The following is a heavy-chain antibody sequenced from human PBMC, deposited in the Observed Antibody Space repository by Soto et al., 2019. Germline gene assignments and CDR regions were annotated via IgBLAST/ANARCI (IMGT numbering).Heavy chain of an antibody. Sequence: EVPVVESGGGLVKPGGSLRLSCTASGSTFSSYGMNWVRQAPGKGLEWVSSITNSGNYIYYADSVQGRFTTSRDNARNSLYLQMNRLRAEDTAVYFCARDETAGSSIRYWGQGSLVTVSS. J-gene: IGHJ4*02. CDR3: ARDETAGSSIRY. V-gene: IGHV3-21*01. CDR1: GSTFSSYG. D-gene: IGHD2-2*01. CDR2: ITNSGNYI.